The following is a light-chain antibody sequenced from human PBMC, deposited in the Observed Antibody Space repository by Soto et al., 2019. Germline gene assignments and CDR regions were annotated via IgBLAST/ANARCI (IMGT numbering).Light chain of an antibody. Sequence: ETLMTQSPATLSVSPGERATLSCRASQSVNNNLAWYQQKLGQAPRVLIYGASTRATGIPARFTGSGSGTEFILTITSLQSEDFAVYYCQQYNNWPPEYTFGQGTKLEIK. J-gene: IGKJ2*01. CDR1: QSVNNN. V-gene: IGKV3-15*01. CDR3: QQYNNWPPEYT. CDR2: GAS.